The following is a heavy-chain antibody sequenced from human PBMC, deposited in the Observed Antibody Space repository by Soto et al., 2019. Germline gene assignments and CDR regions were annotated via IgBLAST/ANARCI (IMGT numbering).Heavy chain of an antibody. V-gene: IGHV4-59*08. D-gene: IGHD2-21*02. J-gene: IGHJ3*02. CDR1: GGSISSYY. CDR3: ARLLVTPDAFDI. CDR2: IYYSGST. Sequence: QVQLQESGPGLVKPSETLSLTCTVSGGSISSYYWSWIRQPPGKGLEWIGYIYYSGSTNYNPSLKSRVTISVDTSKNQFSLKLSSVTAADTAVYYCARLLVTPDAFDILGQGTMVTVSS.